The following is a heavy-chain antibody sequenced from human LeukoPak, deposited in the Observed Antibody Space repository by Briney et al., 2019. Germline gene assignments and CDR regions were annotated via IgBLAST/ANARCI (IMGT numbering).Heavy chain of an antibody. J-gene: IGHJ4*02. CDR2: ISWNSGSI. D-gene: IGHD5-12*01. CDR1: GFTFDNYA. V-gene: IGHV3-9*01. CDR3: AKGNGYAPDY. Sequence: GGSLRLSCAASGFTFDNYAMHWVRQSPGKGLEWVSGISWNSGSIGYADSVKGRFTISRDNAKNSLYLQMNSLRAEDTAFYYCAKGNGYAPDYWGQGTLVTVSS.